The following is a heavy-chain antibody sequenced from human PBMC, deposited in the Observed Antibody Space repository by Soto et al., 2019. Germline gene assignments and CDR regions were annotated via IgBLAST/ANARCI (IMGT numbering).Heavy chain of an antibody. CDR3: EKPVRGSAEVYGMDV. V-gene: IGHV3-23*01. D-gene: IGHD3-10*01. J-gene: IGHJ6*02. Sequence: EVQLLESGGGLVQPGGSLRLSCAASGFTLSSYARNWFRQAPGKGLGWVSAISGGGGSTYYADSVRGRFTISRDNSKTTLYLQMNSLRAEDTAVYYCEKPVRGSAEVYGMDVWGQGPTVTVSS. CDR1: GFTLSSYA. CDR2: ISGGGGST.